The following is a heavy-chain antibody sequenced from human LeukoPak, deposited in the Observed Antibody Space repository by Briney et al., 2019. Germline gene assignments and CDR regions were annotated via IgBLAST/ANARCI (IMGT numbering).Heavy chain of an antibody. CDR3: ARGGRGSGSFYYYYMDV. J-gene: IGHJ6*03. D-gene: IGHD3-10*01. CDR1: GYTFTGYY. CDR2: INPNSGGT. V-gene: IGHV1-2*02. Sequence: ASVKVSCKASGYTFTGYYMHWVRQAPGQGLEWMGWINPNSGGTNYAQKFQGRATMTRDTSISTAYMELSRLRSDDTAVYYCARGGRGSGSFYYYYMDVWGKGTTVTVSS.